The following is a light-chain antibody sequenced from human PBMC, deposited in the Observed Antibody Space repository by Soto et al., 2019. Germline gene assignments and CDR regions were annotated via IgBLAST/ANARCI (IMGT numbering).Light chain of an antibody. CDR1: SSNIGAGYD. V-gene: IGLV1-40*01. Sequence: QSVLTQPPSVSGAPGQRVTISCTGSSSNIGAGYDVHWYQQLPGTAPKLLIYGNNNRPSGVPDRFTDSKSGTSASLAITGLQAEDEADYYCQSYDSSLNLHVFGTGTKLTVL. CDR3: QSYDSSLNLHV. CDR2: GNN. J-gene: IGLJ1*01.